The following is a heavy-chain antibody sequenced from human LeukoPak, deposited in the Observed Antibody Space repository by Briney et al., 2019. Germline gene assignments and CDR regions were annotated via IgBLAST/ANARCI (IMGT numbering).Heavy chain of an antibody. J-gene: IGHJ5*02. D-gene: IGHD2-2*01. CDR1: GFTFDDYA. CDR3: ARDQNGGGYCSSTSCADNWFDP. CDR2: ISWNSGSI. Sequence: GGSLRLSCAASGFTFDDYAMHWVRQAPGKGLEWVSGISWNSGSIGYADSVKGRFTISRDNAKNSLYLQMNSLRAEDTAVYYCARDQNGGGYCSSTSCADNWFDPWGQGTLVTVSS. V-gene: IGHV3-9*01.